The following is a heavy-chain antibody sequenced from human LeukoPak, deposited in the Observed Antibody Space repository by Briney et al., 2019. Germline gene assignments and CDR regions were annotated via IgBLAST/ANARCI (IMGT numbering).Heavy chain of an antibody. J-gene: IGHJ4*02. CDR2: ISGSGGST. CDR3: AKDLWEGSTSPTDY. CDR1: GFTFSSYA. V-gene: IGHV3-23*01. Sequence: GGSLRLSCAASGFTFSSYAMSWVRQAPGKGLEWVSAISGSGGSTYCADSVKGRFTISRDNSKNTLYLQMNSLRAEDTAVYYCAKDLWEGSTSPTDYWGQGTLVTVSS. D-gene: IGHD2-2*01.